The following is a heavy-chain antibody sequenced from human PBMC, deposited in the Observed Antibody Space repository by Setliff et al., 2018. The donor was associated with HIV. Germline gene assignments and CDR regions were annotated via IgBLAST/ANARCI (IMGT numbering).Heavy chain of an antibody. J-gene: IGHJ3*02. D-gene: IGHD6-13*01. Sequence: ASVKVSCKTSGGTLSNYVITWVRQAPGQGLEWMGMIIPMYNIPAYAQKFQGRVTFTADESTSTAYMELSSLSSEGTAVYYCARDQTGVAAAAFGGGSAWSDEGFDIWGQGTMVTVS. CDR1: GGTLSNYV. CDR2: IIPMYNIP. V-gene: IGHV1-69*13. CDR3: ARDQTGVAAAAFGGGSAWSDEGFDI.